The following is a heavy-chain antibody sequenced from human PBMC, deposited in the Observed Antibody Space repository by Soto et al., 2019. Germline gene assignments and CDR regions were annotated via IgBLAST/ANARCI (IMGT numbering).Heavy chain of an antibody. Sequence: QITLKESGPTLVKPTQTLTLTCTFSGFSLSTSGVGVGWIRQPPGKALEWLALIYWDDDKRYSPSLKSRLTITKDTSKTQVVTTMTNMDPVDTATYYCAHRPVAAGRYWYFDLWGRGTLVTVSS. J-gene: IGHJ2*01. D-gene: IGHD6-19*01. CDR3: AHRPVAAGRYWYFDL. CDR2: IYWDDDK. V-gene: IGHV2-5*02. CDR1: GFSLSTSGVG.